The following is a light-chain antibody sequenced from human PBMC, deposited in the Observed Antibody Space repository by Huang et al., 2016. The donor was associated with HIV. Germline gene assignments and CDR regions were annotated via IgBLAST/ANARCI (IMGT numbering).Light chain of an antibody. Sequence: EIVLTQSPGTLSLSPGERATLSCRASQSVTSNYLAWYQQKPGQAPKLLSDGASSRAAGLPGRFSGSGSGTDFTLTISRLEPEDFAVYYCQLYGTSRDLFGQGTKVEIK. CDR1: QSVTSNY. V-gene: IGKV3-20*01. CDR3: QLYGTSRDL. CDR2: GAS. J-gene: IGKJ1*01.